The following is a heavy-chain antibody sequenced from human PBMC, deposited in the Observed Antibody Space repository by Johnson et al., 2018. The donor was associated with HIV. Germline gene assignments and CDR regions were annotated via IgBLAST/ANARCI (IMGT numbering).Heavy chain of an antibody. CDR1: GFTFGDYY. D-gene: IGHD5-24*01. J-gene: IGHJ3*02. Sequence: QVQLVESGGGVVRPGGSLRLSCAASGFTFGDYYMSWIRQAPGKGLEWVSYISSSGSILWYADSVKGRFTISRDNAKNTLHLQMNSLRAEDTAVYYCARACRDGYTCDVFDIWGQGTLVTVSS. CDR3: ARACRDGYTCDVFDI. CDR2: ISSSGSIL. V-gene: IGHV3-11*04.